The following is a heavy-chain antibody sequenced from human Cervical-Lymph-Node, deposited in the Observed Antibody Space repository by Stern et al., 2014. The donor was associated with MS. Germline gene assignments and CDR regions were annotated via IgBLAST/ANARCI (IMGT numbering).Heavy chain of an antibody. CDR3: ARQRYFDY. Sequence: EVQLEESGPEVKRPGESLKISCQASGYTFTSYWIGWVRQMPGKGLEWIAIIFPGGSDIRYSPSFQGQVPISADKSSSIAYLQWNNLKASDTAIYYCARQRYFDYWGQGTLVTVSS. CDR1: GYTFTSYW. V-gene: IGHV5-51*01. J-gene: IGHJ4*02. CDR2: IFPGGSDI.